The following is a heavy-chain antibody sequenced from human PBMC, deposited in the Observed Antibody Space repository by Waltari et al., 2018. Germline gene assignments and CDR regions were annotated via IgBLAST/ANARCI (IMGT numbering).Heavy chain of an antibody. D-gene: IGHD2-2*01. V-gene: IGHV1-24*01. CDR2: FDPEDGET. CDR3: ATFNASNWFDP. Sequence: QVQLVPSGAEVKKPGASVKVSCKVPGYTLPEFSMHWGRQAPGNGLEGMGGFDPEDGETIYAQKCQGRVTMTEYTSTDTAYMELSSLRSEDTAVYDCATFNASNWFDPWGQGTLVTVSS. J-gene: IGHJ5*02. CDR1: GYTLPEFS.